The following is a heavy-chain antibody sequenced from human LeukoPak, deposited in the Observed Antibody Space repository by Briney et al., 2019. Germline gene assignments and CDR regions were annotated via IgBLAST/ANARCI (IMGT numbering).Heavy chain of an antibody. J-gene: IGHJ5*02. D-gene: IGHD2-2*01. Sequence: GGSLRLSCAASGFTFSSYSMNWVRQAPGKGLEWVSFISSSSSYIYYADSVKGRFTISRDNAKNSLYLQMNSLRAEDTAVYYCARDALVIVPAANFFDPWGQGTPVTVSS. CDR3: ARDALVIVPAANFFDP. CDR1: GFTFSSYS. CDR2: ISSSSSYI. V-gene: IGHV3-21*01.